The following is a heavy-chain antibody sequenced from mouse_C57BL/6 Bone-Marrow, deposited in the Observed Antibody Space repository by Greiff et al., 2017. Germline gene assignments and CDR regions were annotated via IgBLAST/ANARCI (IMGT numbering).Heavy chain of an antibody. CDR1: GYSFTGYY. Sequence: EVQLQESGPELVKPGASVKISCKASGYSFTGYYMNWVKQSPEKSLEWIGEINPSTGGTTYNQKFKAKATLTVDKSSSTAYMQLKSLTSEDSAVYYCARGVDLVRIDYWGQGITLTVSS. J-gene: IGHJ2*01. CDR3: ARGVDLVRIDY. V-gene: IGHV1-42*01. CDR2: INPSTGGT. D-gene: IGHD2-2*01.